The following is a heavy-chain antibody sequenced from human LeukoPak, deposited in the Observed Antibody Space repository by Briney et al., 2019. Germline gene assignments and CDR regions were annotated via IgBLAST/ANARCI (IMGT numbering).Heavy chain of an antibody. Sequence: ESGPTLVNPTQTLTLTCTFSGFSLTTTGVGVGWIRQPPGKALEWLALIYWDDDRRYSPSLKSSLTITKDASNNHVVLTLTNMDPVDTATYYCALVVVVPATRLSYYFDFWGQGTLVTVSS. CDR3: ALVVVVPATRLSYYFDF. D-gene: IGHD2-2*01. CDR1: GFSLTTTGVG. CDR2: IYWDDDR. V-gene: IGHV2-5*02. J-gene: IGHJ4*02.